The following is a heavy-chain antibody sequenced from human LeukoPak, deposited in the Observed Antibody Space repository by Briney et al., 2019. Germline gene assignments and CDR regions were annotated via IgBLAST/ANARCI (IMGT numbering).Heavy chain of an antibody. CDR1: GYTFTGYY. J-gene: IGHJ4*02. V-gene: IGHV1-18*04. Sequence: GASVKVSCKASGYTFTGYYMHWVRQAPGQGLEWMGWISAYNGNTNYAQKLQGRVTMTTDTSTSTAYMELRSLRSDDTAVYYCARDSSTVTTMWDYWGQGTLVTVSS. CDR3: ARDSSTVTTMWDY. CDR2: ISAYNGNT. D-gene: IGHD4-17*01.